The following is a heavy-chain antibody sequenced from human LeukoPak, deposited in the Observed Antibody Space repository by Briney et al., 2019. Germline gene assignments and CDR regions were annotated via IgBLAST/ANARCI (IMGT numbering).Heavy chain of an antibody. J-gene: IGHJ5*02. CDR1: GFTFSSNA. Sequence: GGSLRLSCAASGFTFSSNAMSWVRQAPGKGLEWVSAISGSGGSTYYADSVKGRFTISRDNSKNTLYLQMNSLRAEDTAVYYCAKEGVGRYCSGGSCFETNWFDPWGQGTLVTVSS. CDR2: ISGSGGST. CDR3: AKEGVGRYCSGGSCFETNWFDP. V-gene: IGHV3-23*01. D-gene: IGHD2-15*01.